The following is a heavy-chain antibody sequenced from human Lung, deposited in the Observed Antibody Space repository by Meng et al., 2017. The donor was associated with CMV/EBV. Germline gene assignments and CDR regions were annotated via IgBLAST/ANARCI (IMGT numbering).Heavy chain of an antibody. CDR3: ARDQGRGYSYGQAYYYGMDV. D-gene: IGHD5-18*01. V-gene: IGHV3-66*02. Sequence: GESLKISCAASGFTVSSNYMSWVRQAPGKGLEWVSVIYSGGSTYYADSVKGRFTISRDNSKNTLYLQMNSLRAEDTAVYYCARDQGRGYSYGQAYYYGMDVWGQGTXVTVSS. CDR2: IYSGGST. CDR1: GFTVSSNY. J-gene: IGHJ6*02.